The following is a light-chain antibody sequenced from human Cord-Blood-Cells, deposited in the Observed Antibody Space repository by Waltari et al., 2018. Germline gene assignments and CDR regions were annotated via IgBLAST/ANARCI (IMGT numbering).Light chain of an antibody. Sequence: IKMTKPPSSVPAFYVDKVTITCRASQGISSWLAGYQQKPGKAPKLLIYAASSLQSGVPSRFSGSGSGTDFTLTISSLQPEDFATYYCQQANSFPLTFGGGTKVEIK. V-gene: IGKV1-12*01. CDR1: QGISSW. J-gene: IGKJ4*01. CDR2: AAS. CDR3: QQANSFPLT.